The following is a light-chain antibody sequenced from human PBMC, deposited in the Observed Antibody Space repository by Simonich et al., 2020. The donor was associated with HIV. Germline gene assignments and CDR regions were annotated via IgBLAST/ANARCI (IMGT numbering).Light chain of an antibody. J-gene: IGKJ2*01. CDR1: QGISSY. CDR2: AAS. V-gene: IGKV1-9*01. Sequence: IQLTQSPSFLSASVGDRVTITCRASQGISSYLAWYQQQPGKAPKLLIYAASTLQSGVPSRFSGSGSGTEFTLTISSLQPEDFATYYCQQYNSYSYTFGQGTKLEIK. CDR3: QQYNSYSYT.